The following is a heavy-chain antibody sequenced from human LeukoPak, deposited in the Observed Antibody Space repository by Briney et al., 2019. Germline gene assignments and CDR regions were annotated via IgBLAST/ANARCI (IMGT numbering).Heavy chain of an antibody. CDR1: GFPFSSHG. CDR2: ILGGAGST. D-gene: IGHD3-10*02. CDR3: AELGITMIGGV. J-gene: IGHJ6*04. Sequence: PGGSLRLSCAASGFPFSSHGMSWVRQAPGKGLEWVSGILGGAGSTYYADSVKGRFTISRDNAKNSLYLQMNSLRAEDTAVYYCAELGITMIGGVWGKGTTVTISS. V-gene: IGHV3-23*01.